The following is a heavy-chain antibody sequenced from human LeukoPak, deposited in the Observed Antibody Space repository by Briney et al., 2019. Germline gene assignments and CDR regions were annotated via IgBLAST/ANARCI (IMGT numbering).Heavy chain of an antibody. V-gene: IGHV4-39*02. CDR2: IYYSGST. CDR3: ARDSGSYSDRP. D-gene: IGHD1-26*01. Sequence: SETLSLTCTVSGGSISSSSYYWGWIRQPPGKGLEWIGSIYYSGSTYYNPSLKSRVTISVDTSKNQFSLKLSSVTAADTAVYYCARDSGSYSDRPWGQGTLVTVSS. CDR1: GGSISSSSYY. J-gene: IGHJ4*02.